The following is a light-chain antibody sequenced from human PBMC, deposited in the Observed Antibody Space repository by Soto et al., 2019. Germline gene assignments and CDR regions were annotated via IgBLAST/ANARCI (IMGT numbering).Light chain of an antibody. CDR3: QQYHSYSPFT. V-gene: IGKV1-5*01. CDR1: QSISSW. CDR2: DAS. Sequence: GDRVTVTCRASQSISSWLAWYQQKPGKPPKLLIYDASSLESGVPSRFSGSGSGTEFTLTISSLQPGDFATYYCQQYHSYSPFTFGPGTKVDIK. J-gene: IGKJ3*01.